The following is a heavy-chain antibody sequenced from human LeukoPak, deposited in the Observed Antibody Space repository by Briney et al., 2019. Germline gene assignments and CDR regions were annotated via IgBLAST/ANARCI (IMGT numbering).Heavy chain of an antibody. CDR3: ARDFGYIVATTECYFDY. D-gene: IGHD5-12*01. J-gene: IGHJ4*02. Sequence: SETLSLTCTVSGGSISSGSYYWGWIRQPPGKGLEWIGSIYYSGSTYYNPSLKSRVTISVDTSKNQFSLKLSSVTAADTAVYYCARDFGYIVATTECYFDYWGQGTLVTVSS. CDR1: GGSISSGSYY. CDR2: IYYSGST. V-gene: IGHV4-39*07.